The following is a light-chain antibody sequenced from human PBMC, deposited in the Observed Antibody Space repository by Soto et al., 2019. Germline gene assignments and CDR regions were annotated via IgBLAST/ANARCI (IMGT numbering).Light chain of an antibody. CDR3: AAWDDSLNGVV. CDR1: SSNIGSNT. V-gene: IGLV1-44*01. Sequence: QPVLTQPPSASGTPGLRVTNSCSGSSSNIGSNTVNWYQQLPGTAPKLLIYSNNQRPSGVPDRFSGSKSGTSASLAISGLQSEDEADYYCAAWDDSLNGVVFGGGTKLTVL. J-gene: IGLJ2*01. CDR2: SNN.